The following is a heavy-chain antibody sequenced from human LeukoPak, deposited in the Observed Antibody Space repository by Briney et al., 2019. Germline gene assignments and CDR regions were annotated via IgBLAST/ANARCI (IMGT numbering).Heavy chain of an antibody. J-gene: IGHJ6*03. Sequence: GGSLRLSCAASGFTFSSYGMHWVRQAPGKGLEWISAISGSGGSTYYADSVKGRFTISRDNSKNTLYLQMNSLRAEDTAVYYCARDGSTTTQNYYYYMDVWGEGTTVTVSS. CDR3: ARDGSTTTQNYYYYMDV. V-gene: IGHV3-23*01. CDR2: ISGSGGST. D-gene: IGHD4-11*01. CDR1: GFTFSSYG.